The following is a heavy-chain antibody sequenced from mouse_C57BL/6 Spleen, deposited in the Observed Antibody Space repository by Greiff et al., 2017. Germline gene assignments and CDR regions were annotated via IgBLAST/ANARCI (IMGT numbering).Heavy chain of an antibody. CDR1: GYTFTSYW. CDR2: IDPSDSYT. Sequence: QVQLQQPGAELVMPGASVKLSCKASGYTFTSYWMHWVKQRPGQGLEWIGEIDPSDSYTNYNQKFKGKSTLTVDKSSSTAYMQLSILTSEDSAVYYCAIPYYYGSSPFAYWGQGTLVTVSA. D-gene: IGHD1-1*01. J-gene: IGHJ3*01. V-gene: IGHV1-69*01. CDR3: AIPYYYGSSPFAY.